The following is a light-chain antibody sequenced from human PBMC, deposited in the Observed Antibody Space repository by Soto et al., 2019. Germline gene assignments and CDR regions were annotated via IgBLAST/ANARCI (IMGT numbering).Light chain of an antibody. Sequence: QCVLTQPASVSGSPGQSITISCTGTSSDFGAYNSVSWYQQRPGKAPKLMIHDVSNRPSGVSNRFSASKSGNTASLTISGLQAEDEADYSCLSYTSTTTYVFGTGTKVTVL. J-gene: IGLJ1*01. CDR2: DVS. CDR3: LSYTSTTTYV. V-gene: IGLV2-14*01. CDR1: SSDFGAYNS.